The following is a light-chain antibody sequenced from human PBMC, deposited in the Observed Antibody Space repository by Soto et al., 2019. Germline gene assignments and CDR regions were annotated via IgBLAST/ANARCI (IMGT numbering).Light chain of an antibody. CDR2: RAS. J-gene: IGKJ2*01. CDR3: QHYNFWPHT. Sequence: EILLTQSPATLAVSPGEGATLSCRASQSVRDNLAWYQQKPGQAPRLLIYRASTRATGVPARFSGSGSGTEFILTISSLQSEDVSVYFCQHYNFWPHTFGQGTKVDIK. V-gene: IGKV3-15*01. CDR1: QSVRDN.